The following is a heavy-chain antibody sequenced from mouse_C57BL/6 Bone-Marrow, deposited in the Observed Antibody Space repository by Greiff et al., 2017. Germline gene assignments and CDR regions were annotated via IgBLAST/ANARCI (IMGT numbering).Heavy chain of an antibody. CDR3: AREGTAQGTCGFAY. CDR1: GYTFTSYW. V-gene: IGHV1-69*01. Sequence: QVQLQQSGAELVMPGASVKLSCKASGYTFTSYWMHWVKQRPGQGLEWIGEIDPSDSYTNYNQKFKGKSTLTVDKSSSTAYMQLSSLTSEDSAVYYCAREGTAQGTCGFAYWGQGTLVTVSA. CDR2: IDPSDSYT. J-gene: IGHJ3*01. D-gene: IGHD3-2*02.